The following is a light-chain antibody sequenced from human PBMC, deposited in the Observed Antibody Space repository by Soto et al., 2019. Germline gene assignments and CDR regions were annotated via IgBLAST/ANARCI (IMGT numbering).Light chain of an antibody. CDR1: SSDVGNYNY. V-gene: IGLV2-11*01. CDR2: DVS. CDR3: CSYAGSYTFYV. J-gene: IGLJ1*01. Sequence: QSALTQPRSVSGSPGQSVTISCTGTSSDVGNYNYVSWYQQHPGKAPKLMIYDVSKRPSGVPDRFSGSKSGNTASLTISGLQAEDEAYYYCCSYAGSYTFYVFGTGTKVTVL.